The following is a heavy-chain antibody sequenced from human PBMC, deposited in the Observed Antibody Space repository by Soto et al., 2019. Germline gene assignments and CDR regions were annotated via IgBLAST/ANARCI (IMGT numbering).Heavy chain of an antibody. CDR1: GYTFTSYY. CDR2: INPSGGST. D-gene: IGHD2-21*02. CDR3: AREHIVAVTASTSPDFQH. V-gene: IGHV1-46*01. J-gene: IGHJ1*01. Sequence: ASVKVSCKASGYTFTSYYMHWVRQAPGQGLEWMGIINPSGGSTSYAQKFQGRVTMTRDTSTSTVYMELSSLRSEDTAVYYCAREHIVAVTASTSPDFQHWGQGTLVTVSS.